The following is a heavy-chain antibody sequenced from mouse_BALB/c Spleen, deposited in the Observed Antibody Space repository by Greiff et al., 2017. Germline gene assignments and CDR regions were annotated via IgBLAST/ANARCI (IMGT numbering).Heavy chain of an antibody. D-gene: IGHD2-1*01. V-gene: IGHV1-69*02. CDR1: GYTFTSYW. CDR2: IYPSDSYT. CDR3: TRDGNHGDFDY. Sequence: QVQLQQSGAELVRPGASVKLSCKASGYTFTSYWINWVKQRPGQGLEWIGNIYPSDSYTNYNQKFKDKATLTVDKSSSTAYMQLSSPTSEDSAVYYCTRDGNHGDFDYWGQGTTLTVSS. J-gene: IGHJ2*01.